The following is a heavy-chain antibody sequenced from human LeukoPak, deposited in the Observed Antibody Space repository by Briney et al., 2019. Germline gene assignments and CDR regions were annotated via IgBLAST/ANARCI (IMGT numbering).Heavy chain of an antibody. CDR3: ARDYSASGSLMD. CDR1: GFTFTNYW. Sequence: GGSLRLSCATSGFTFTNYWMNWVRQVPGKGLEWVANIKQDGGVKYYVDSVKGRFTISRDNAENSLYLQMNSLRVEDTAVYYCARDYSASGSLMDWGQGTLVSVSS. D-gene: IGHD3-10*01. CDR2: IKQDGGVK. V-gene: IGHV3-7*01. J-gene: IGHJ4*02.